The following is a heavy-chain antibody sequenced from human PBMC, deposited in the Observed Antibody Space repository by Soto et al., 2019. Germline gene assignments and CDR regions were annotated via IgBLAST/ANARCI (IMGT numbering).Heavy chain of an antibody. CDR3: AREKAVRGVPYYYYYGMDV. Sequence: GGSLRLSCAASGFTFSSYWMSWVRQAPGKGLEWVANIKQDGSEKYYVDSVKGRYTISRDNAKNTLYLQMNSLRAEDTAVYYCAREKAVRGVPYYYYYGMDVWGQGTTVTVSS. J-gene: IGHJ6*02. D-gene: IGHD3-10*01. V-gene: IGHV3-7*05. CDR2: IKQDGSEK. CDR1: GFTFSSYW.